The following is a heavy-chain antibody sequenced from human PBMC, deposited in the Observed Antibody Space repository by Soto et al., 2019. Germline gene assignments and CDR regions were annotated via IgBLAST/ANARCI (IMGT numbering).Heavy chain of an antibody. CDR3: ARMPRTGTTPGRRMDV. J-gene: IGHJ6*02. CDR2: IIPIFGTA. V-gene: IGHV1-69*13. D-gene: IGHD1-7*01. Sequence: SVKVSCKASGGTFSSYAISWVRQAPGQGLEWMGGIIPIFGTANYAQKFQGRVTITADESTSTAYMELSSLRSEDTAVYYCARMPRTGTTPGRRMDVWGQGTTVTVSS. CDR1: GGTFSSYA.